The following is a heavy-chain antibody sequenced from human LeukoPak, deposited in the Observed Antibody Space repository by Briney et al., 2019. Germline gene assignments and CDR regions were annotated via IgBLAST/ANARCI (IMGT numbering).Heavy chain of an antibody. D-gene: IGHD1-1*01. J-gene: IGHJ3*02. CDR1: GFTFSNSA. CDR2: ISNSGGST. CDR3: AKVKGKDGVRDAYDT. V-gene: IGHV3-23*01. Sequence: GGSLRLSCAASGFTFSNSAMTWVRQVPGKGLEWVSSISNSGGSTYYADFVKGRFTIARDNSKNTLYLQMNGLRAEDTALYYCAKVKGKDGVRDAYDTWGQGTMVTVSS.